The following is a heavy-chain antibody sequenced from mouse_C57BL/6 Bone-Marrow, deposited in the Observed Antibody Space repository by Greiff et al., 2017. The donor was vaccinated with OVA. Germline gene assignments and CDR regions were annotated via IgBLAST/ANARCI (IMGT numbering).Heavy chain of an antibody. CDR1: GFNFSDDG. CDR2: ISSGSGTT. D-gene: IGHD1-1*01. CDR3: ARTTGD. V-gene: IGHV5-17*01. J-gene: IGHJ2*01. Sequence: EVMLVESGGGLVKPGGSLKLSCAASGFNFSDDGMHWVRQAPEKGLEWVAYISSGSGTTDYADTVQGRFTITRANAKNTLFLQMTSLRSEDTAMYSCARTTGDWGQGTTLTVSS.